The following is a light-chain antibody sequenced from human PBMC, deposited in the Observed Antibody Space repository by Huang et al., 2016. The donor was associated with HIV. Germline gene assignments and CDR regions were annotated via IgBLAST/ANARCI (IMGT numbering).Light chain of an antibody. Sequence: DIVMTQSPDSLAVSLGEGATINCNSSQSVLYSSNNKNYLAWYRQKPGQPPELLIYWASTRESGVPDRFSGSGSGTDFTLTISSLQAEDVAVYYCQQYYTTPYTFGQGTKLEIK. V-gene: IGKV4-1*01. CDR3: QQYYTTPYT. J-gene: IGKJ2*01. CDR2: WAS. CDR1: QSVLYSSNNKNY.